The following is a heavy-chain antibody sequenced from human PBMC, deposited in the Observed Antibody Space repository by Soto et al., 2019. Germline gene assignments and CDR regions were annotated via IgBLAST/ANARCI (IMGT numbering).Heavy chain of an antibody. V-gene: IGHV4-59*08. CDR1: GGSISSYY. D-gene: IGHD3-22*01. Sequence: QVQLQESGPGLIKPSETLALTYTVSGGSISSYYWSWIRQPPGKGLECIGYISYSGSTSYNPSLKSRVTISVDTSKNQFSLKLSSVTAVDTAVYYCARHLSGYYYFDYWGQGTLVTVSS. CDR2: ISYSGST. J-gene: IGHJ4*02. CDR3: ARHLSGYYYFDY.